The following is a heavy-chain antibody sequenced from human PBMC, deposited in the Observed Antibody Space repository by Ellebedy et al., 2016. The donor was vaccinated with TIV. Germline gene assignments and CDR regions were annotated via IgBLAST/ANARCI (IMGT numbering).Heavy chain of an antibody. CDR3: ARSPKDHFYHGMDV. V-gene: IGHV3-23*01. D-gene: IGHD2/OR15-2a*01. CDR1: GFSFSSYA. Sequence: GESLKISCAASGFSFSSYAMSWVRQAPGKGLEWVTGIIGSGGNTKYVDSAKGRFTISRDNSKNTLFLQMNSLRGEDTAVYYCARSPKDHFYHGMDVWGQGTPVTVSS. J-gene: IGHJ6*02. CDR2: IIGSGGNT.